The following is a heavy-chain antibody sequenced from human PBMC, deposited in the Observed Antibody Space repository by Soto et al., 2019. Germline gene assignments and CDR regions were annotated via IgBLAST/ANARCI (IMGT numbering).Heavy chain of an antibody. CDR1: GYTFTSYD. CDR2: MNPNSGNT. Sequence: QVQLVQSGAEVKKPGASVKVSCKASGYTFTSYDINWVRQATGQGLEWMGWMNPNSGNTGYPQKFQGRVTMTRNTSISTAYMELSSLIFEDTAVYYCARSPPRVERNNYAGGWFDPWGQGTLVTVSS. J-gene: IGHJ5*02. CDR3: ARSPPRVERNNYAGGWFDP. V-gene: IGHV1-8*01. D-gene: IGHD4-4*01.